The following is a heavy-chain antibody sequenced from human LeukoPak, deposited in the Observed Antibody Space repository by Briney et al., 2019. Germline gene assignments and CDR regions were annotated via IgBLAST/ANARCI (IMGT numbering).Heavy chain of an antibody. CDR2: IYYSGST. V-gene: IGHV4-59*01. D-gene: IGHD6-19*01. CDR1: GGSIGSYY. Sequence: SETLSLTCTVSGGSIGSYYWSWIRQPPGKGLEWIGYIYYSGSTNYNPSLKSRVTISVDTSKNQFSLKLSSVTAADTAVYYCTRGGWYPESFQHWGQGALVTVSS. J-gene: IGHJ1*01. CDR3: TRGGWYPESFQH.